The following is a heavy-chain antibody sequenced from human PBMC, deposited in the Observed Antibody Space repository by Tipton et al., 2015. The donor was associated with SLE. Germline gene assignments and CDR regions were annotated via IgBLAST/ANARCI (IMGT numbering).Heavy chain of an antibody. D-gene: IGHD6-13*01. J-gene: IGHJ3*02. CDR3: ARRRVSHAFDI. Sequence: LRLSCAVYGGSFSGYYWSWIRQPPGKGLEWIGYIYTSGSTNYNPPLKSRVTISVDTSKNQFSLKLSSVTAADTAVYYCARRRVSHAFDIWGQGTMVTVSS. V-gene: IGHV4-4*08. CDR1: GGSFSGYY. CDR2: IYTSGST.